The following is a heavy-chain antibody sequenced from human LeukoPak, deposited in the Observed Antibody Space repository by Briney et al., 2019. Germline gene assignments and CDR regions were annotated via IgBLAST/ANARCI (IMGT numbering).Heavy chain of an antibody. J-gene: IGHJ4*02. D-gene: IGHD6-19*01. CDR2: IYYTGKN. V-gene: IGHV4-59*08. CDR1: GGSINIHY. CDR3: VRRDTGWNYFDY. Sequence: PSETLSLTCAVPGGSINIHYWGWIRQPPGKGLQWIGDIYYTGKNNYNPSLKSRVIISLDTSKDHLSLNLTSVLAADTAIYYCVRRDTGWNYFDYWGQGILVTVSS.